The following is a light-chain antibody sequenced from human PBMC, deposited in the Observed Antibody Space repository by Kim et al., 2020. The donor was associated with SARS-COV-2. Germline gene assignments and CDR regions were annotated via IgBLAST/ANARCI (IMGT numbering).Light chain of an antibody. CDR2: QDS. CDR1: KLGDKY. Sequence: SYELTQPPSVSVSPGQTATITCSGDKLGDKYACWYQQKPGQSPVLVIYQDSKRPSGFPVRFSGSNSGNTATLTISGTQAMDEADYYCQAWDSSTAVFGGGTQLTVL. V-gene: IGLV3-1*01. CDR3: QAWDSSTAV. J-gene: IGLJ3*02.